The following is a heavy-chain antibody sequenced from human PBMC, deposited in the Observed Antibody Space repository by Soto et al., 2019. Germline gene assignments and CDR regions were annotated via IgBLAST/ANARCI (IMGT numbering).Heavy chain of an antibody. CDR2: ISGSGGST. CDR1: GFTFSSYA. V-gene: IGHV3-23*01. CDR3: AKGRYYGSREYYFDY. D-gene: IGHD3-10*01. J-gene: IGHJ4*02. Sequence: GGSLRLSWAASGFTFSSYAMSRVRQAPGKGLEWVSAISGSGGSTYYADSVKGRFTISRDNSKNTLYLQMNSLRAEDTAVYYCAKGRYYGSREYYFDYWGQGTLVTVSS.